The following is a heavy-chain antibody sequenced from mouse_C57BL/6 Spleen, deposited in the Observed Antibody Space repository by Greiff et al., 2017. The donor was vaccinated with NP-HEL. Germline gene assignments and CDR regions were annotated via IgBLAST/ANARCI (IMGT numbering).Heavy chain of an antibody. CDR2: IDPSDSYT. V-gene: IGHV1-69*01. CDR1: GYTFTSYW. Sequence: QVQLQQPGAELVMPGASVKLSCKASGYTFTSYWMHWVKQRPGQGLEWIGEIDPSDSYTNYNQKFKGKSTLTVDKSSSTAYMQLSSLTSEDSAVYYCARLSMVTTRYYAMDYWGQGTSVTVSS. D-gene: IGHD2-2*01. CDR3: ARLSMVTTRYYAMDY. J-gene: IGHJ4*01.